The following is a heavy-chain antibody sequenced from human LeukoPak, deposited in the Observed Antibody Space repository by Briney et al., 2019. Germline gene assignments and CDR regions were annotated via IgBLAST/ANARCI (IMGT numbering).Heavy chain of an antibody. Sequence: SETLSLTCTVSGGSISSGSYYWSWIRQPAGKGLEWIGRIYTSGSTNYNPSLKSRVTISVDTSKNQFSLKLSSVTAADTAVYYCARQYSSSLGYFDLWGRGTLVTVSS. CDR1: GGSISSGSYY. CDR2: IYTSGST. V-gene: IGHV4-61*02. D-gene: IGHD6-6*01. CDR3: ARQYSSSLGYFDL. J-gene: IGHJ2*01.